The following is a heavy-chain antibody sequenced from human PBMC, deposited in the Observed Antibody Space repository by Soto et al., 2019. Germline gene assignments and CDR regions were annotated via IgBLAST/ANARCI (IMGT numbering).Heavy chain of an antibody. CDR2: IYYSGST. V-gene: IGHV4-39*01. D-gene: IGHD3-22*01. Sequence: NPSETLSLTCTVSGGSISSSSYYWGWIRQPPGKGLEWIGSIYYSGSTYYNPSLKSRVTISVDTSKNQFSLKLSSVTAADTAVYYCARHRGLRGYYDSGLLFDYWGQGTLVTVPS. CDR3: ARHRGLRGYYDSGLLFDY. CDR1: GGSISSSSYY. J-gene: IGHJ4*02.